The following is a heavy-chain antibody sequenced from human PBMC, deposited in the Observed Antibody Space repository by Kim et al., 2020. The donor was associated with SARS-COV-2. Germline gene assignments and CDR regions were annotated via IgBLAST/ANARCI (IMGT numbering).Heavy chain of an antibody. D-gene: IGHD5-12*01. CDR3: ARDPPSRVATIELDY. V-gene: IGHV7-4-1*02. J-gene: IGHJ4*02. CDR2: INTNTGNP. Sequence: ASVKVSCKASGYTFTSYAMNWVRQAPGQGLEWMGWINTNTGNPTYAQGFTGRFVFSLDTSVSTAYLQISSLKAEDTAVYYCARDPPSRVATIELDYWGQGTLVTVSS. CDR1: GYTFTSYA.